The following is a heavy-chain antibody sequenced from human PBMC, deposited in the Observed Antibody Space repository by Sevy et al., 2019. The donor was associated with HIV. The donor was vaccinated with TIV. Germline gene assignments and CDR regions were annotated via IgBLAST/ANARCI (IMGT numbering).Heavy chain of an antibody. CDR3: ARVGVAYCGGDCYPDFDY. V-gene: IGHV3-21*01. J-gene: IGHJ4*02. Sequence: GGSLRLSCAASGFTFSSYSMNWVRQAPGKGLEWVSYISSSSSYIYYADSVKGRFTISRDNAKNSLYLQMNSRRAEDTAVYYCARVGVAYCGGDCYPDFDYWGQGTLVTVSS. D-gene: IGHD2-21*02. CDR1: GFTFSSYS. CDR2: ISSSSSYI.